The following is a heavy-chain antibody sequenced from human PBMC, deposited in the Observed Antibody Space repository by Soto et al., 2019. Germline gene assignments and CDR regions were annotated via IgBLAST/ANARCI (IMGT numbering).Heavy chain of an antibody. Sequence: SETLSLTCTVSGGSISSYYWSWIRQPPGKGLEWIGYIYYSGSTNYNPSLKSRVTISVDTSKNQFSLKLSSVTAADTAVYYCARKSGGYYYGMDVWGQGTTVTVSS. CDR3: ARKSGGYYYGMDV. D-gene: IGHD3-16*01. CDR2: IYYSGST. J-gene: IGHJ6*02. V-gene: IGHV4-59*01. CDR1: GGSISSYY.